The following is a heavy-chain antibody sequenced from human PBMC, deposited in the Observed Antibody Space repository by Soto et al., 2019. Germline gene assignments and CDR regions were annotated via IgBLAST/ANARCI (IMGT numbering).Heavy chain of an antibody. Sequence: PGGSLLVSCAASVLTFSSYGMTWVRQAPGNGPEWVSAMSGGGETTYYADSVKGRFTISRDNSRNTLYLQMNRLRADDSAAYYCAKWHTYYYDSRGFSGFDCWGRGTLVTVSS. D-gene: IGHD3-22*01. CDR1: VLTFSSYG. V-gene: IGHV3-23*01. J-gene: IGHJ4*02. CDR3: AKWHTYYYDSRGFSGFDC. CDR2: MSGGGETT.